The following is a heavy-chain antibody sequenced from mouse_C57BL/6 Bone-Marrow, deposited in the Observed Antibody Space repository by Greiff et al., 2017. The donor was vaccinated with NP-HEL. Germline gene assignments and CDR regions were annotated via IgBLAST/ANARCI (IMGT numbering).Heavy chain of an antibody. CDR3: ARSPSRTWFAY. Sequence: QESGPELVKPGASVKISCKASGYSFTDYNMNWVKQSTGKSLEWIGVIYPNYGTTSYNQKFKGKATFTVDQSASTAYMQLNSLTSEDSAVYYCARSPSRTWFAYWGQGTLVTVSA. J-gene: IGHJ3*01. CDR2: IYPNYGTT. V-gene: IGHV1-39*01. CDR1: GYSFTDYN.